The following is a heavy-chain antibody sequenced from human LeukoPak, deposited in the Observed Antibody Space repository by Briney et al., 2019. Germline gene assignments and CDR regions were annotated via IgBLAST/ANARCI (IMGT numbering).Heavy chain of an antibody. Sequence: PSETLSLTCTVSDGSISSNYMSWVRQAPGKGLEWVSVIYSGGSTYYADSVKGRFAISRDNSKNTLYLQMNSLRAEDTAVHYCXRXPHYYDSSGFFDYWGQGTLVTVSS. CDR3: XRXPHYYDSSGFFDY. V-gene: IGHV3-53*01. J-gene: IGHJ4*02. D-gene: IGHD3-22*01. CDR2: IYSGGST. CDR1: DGSISSNY.